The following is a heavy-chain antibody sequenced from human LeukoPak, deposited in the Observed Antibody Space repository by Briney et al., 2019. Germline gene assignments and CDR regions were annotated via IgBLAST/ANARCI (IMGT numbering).Heavy chain of an antibody. Sequence: PSETLPLTCTVSGGSISSYYWSWIRQPPGKGLEWIGYIYYSGSTNYNPSLKSRVTISVDTSKNQFSLKLSSVTAADTAVYYCARALRPSSGDYVWGSYRYRADYYGMDVWGKGTTVTVSS. V-gene: IGHV4-59*01. CDR3: ARALRPSSGDYVWGSYRYRADYYGMDV. CDR1: GGSISSYY. CDR2: IYYSGST. J-gene: IGHJ6*04. D-gene: IGHD3-16*02.